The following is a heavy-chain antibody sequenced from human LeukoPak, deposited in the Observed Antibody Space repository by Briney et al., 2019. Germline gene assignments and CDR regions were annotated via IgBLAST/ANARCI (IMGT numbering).Heavy chain of an antibody. Sequence: GGSLRLSCAASGFTFSTYTMNWVRQAPGKGLEWVSSISSSSTYTYYADSVKGRFTISRDNAKNSLYLHLNSLRPEDTAVYYCARDEGTTEYYSDYWGQGTLVTVSS. CDR1: GFTFSTYT. CDR3: ARDEGTTEYYSDY. J-gene: IGHJ4*02. D-gene: IGHD4-17*01. CDR2: ISSSSTYT. V-gene: IGHV3-21*01.